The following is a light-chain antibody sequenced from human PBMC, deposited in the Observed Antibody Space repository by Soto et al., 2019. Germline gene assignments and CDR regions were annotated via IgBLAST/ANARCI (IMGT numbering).Light chain of an antibody. V-gene: IGLV2-8*01. J-gene: IGLJ3*02. CDR1: SSDDGGYNY. CDR2: EVT. CDR3: SSYAASNNFYFV. Sequence: QSALTQPPSASGSPGQSVTISCTGTSSDDGGYNYVSWYQQYPGRAPKLMIYEVTKRPQGVPDRFSGSKSGNTASLTVSGLQAEDEADYYCSSYAASNNFYFVFGGGTKLTVL.